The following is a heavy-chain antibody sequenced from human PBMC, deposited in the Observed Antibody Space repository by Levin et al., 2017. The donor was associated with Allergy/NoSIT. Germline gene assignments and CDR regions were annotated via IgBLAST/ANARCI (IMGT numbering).Heavy chain of an antibody. CDR2: IYYSGST. CDR1: GGSISSGDYY. V-gene: IGHV4-30-4*01. Sequence: PSETLSLTCTVSGGSISSGDYYWSWIRQPPGKGLEWIGYIYYSGSTYYNPSLKSRVTISVDTSKNQFSLKLSSVTAADTAVYYCARVVGRFGELSEPYYYYYGMDVWGQGTTVTVSS. D-gene: IGHD3-10*01. J-gene: IGHJ6*02. CDR3: ARVVGRFGELSEPYYYYYGMDV.